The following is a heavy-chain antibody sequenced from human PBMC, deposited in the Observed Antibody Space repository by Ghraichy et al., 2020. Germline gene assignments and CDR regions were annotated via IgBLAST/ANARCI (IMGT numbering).Heavy chain of an antibody. V-gene: IGHV3-48*01. J-gene: IGHJ4*02. CDR2: NSRSSSTI. CDR1: GFTFSSYS. D-gene: IGHD4/OR15-4a*01. CDR3: ARDGAAFDY. Sequence: GGSLRLSCAASGFTFSSYSMNWVRQAPGKGLEWVSYNSRSSSTIYYTDSVKGRFTISRDNAKNSLYLQMNSLRAEDTAVYYCARDGAAFDYCGQGTLVTVSS.